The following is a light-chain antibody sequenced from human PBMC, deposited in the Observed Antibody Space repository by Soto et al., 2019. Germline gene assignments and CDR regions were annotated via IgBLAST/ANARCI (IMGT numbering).Light chain of an antibody. CDR1: QSINNRY. V-gene: IGKV3-20*01. Sequence: EIVLTQSPGTLSLSPGERATLSCRASQSINNRYLAWYQQKPGQAPRLLIYAASSRATGIPDRFSGSGSGTDFTLTISRLEPEDFAVLYCQQLGSSPGFTFGPGTKVDIK. CDR2: AAS. CDR3: QQLGSSPGFT. J-gene: IGKJ3*01.